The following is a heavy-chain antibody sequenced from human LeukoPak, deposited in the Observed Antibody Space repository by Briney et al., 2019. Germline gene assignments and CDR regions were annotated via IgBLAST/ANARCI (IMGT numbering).Heavy chain of an antibody. D-gene: IGHD5-18*01. Sequence: ASVKVSCKASGYTFTGYYMHWVRQAPGQGLEWMGWINPNSGGTNYAQKFQGRVTMTRDTSISTAYMELSRLRSDDTAVYYCARSDPKHSYGFDYWGQGTLVTVSS. CDR3: ARSDPKHSYGFDY. CDR1: GYTFTGYY. CDR2: INPNSGGT. J-gene: IGHJ4*02. V-gene: IGHV1-2*02.